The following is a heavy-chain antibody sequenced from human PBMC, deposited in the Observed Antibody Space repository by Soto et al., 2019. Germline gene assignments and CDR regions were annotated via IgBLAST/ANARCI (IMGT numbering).Heavy chain of an antibody. CDR2: ISWNSGSI. CDR1: GFTFDDYA. V-gene: IGHV3-9*01. J-gene: IGHJ2*01. D-gene: IGHD6-19*01. CDR3: AKDNVAVAGYPRHWYFDL. Sequence: EVQLVESGGGLVQPGRSLRLSCAASGFTFDDYAMHWVRQAPGKGLEWVSGISWNSGSIGYADSVKGRFTIYRDNAKNSLYLQMNSVRAEDTALYYCAKDNVAVAGYPRHWYFDLWGRGTLVTVSS.